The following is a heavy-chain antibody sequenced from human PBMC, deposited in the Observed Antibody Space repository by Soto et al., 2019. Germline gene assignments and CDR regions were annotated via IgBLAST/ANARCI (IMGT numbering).Heavy chain of an antibody. Sequence: QVQLQESGPGLVKPSQTLSLTCTVSGGSISSGGYYWSWIRQHPGKGLEWIGYIYYSGSTYYNPSLKSRVTLSVDPSKNQFSLKLSSVTAADTAVYYCASIVSSAHGEFSDWGQGTLVTVSS. CDR2: IYYSGST. D-gene: IGHD3-10*01. V-gene: IGHV4-31*03. CDR1: GGSISSGGYY. CDR3: ASIVSSAHGEFSD. J-gene: IGHJ4*02.